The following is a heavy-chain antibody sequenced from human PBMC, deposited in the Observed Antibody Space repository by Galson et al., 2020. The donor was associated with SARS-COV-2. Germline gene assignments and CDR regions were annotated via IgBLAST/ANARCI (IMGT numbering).Heavy chain of an antibody. CDR3: ATGPAIFGGSWFDP. CDR2: FDPEDGVT. D-gene: IGHD3-3*01. CDR1: GYTLTELS. Sequence: ASVKVSCKVSGYTLTELSMHWVRQAPGKGLEWMGGFDPEDGVTIYAQKFQGRVTMTEDTSTDTAYVELSSLRSEDTAVYYCATGPAIFGGSWFDPWSKGPQISVSS. J-gene: IGHJ5*02. V-gene: IGHV1-24*01.